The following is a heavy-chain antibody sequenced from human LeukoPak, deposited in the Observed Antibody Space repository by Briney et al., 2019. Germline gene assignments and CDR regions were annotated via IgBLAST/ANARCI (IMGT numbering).Heavy chain of an antibody. CDR1: GFTFSSYW. CDR2: ISSSSSYI. Sequence: GGSLRLSCAASGFTFSSYWMSWVRQAPGKGLEWVSSISSSSSYIYYAESVKGRFTISRDNAKKSLYLQMNSLRAEDTAVYYCARSSDYVWGSYRYPDYWGQGTLVTVSS. V-gene: IGHV3-21*01. CDR3: ARSSDYVWGSYRYPDY. J-gene: IGHJ4*02. D-gene: IGHD3-16*02.